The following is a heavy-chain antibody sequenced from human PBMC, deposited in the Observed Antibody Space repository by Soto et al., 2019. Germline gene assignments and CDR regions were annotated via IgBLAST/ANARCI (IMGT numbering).Heavy chain of an antibody. V-gene: IGHV4-30-4*01. CDR2: IYYSGST. CDR3: ARDRGRSIAAVGWRWNFDY. J-gene: IGHJ4*01. D-gene: IGHD6-13*01. Sequence: PSETLYLASTVPGGSISSADFYWSWFPQPQGKGLEWIGNIYYSGSTNYNPSLKSRVTISADTSTNQFSLKLISVTAADTAVYYCARDRGRSIAAVGWRWNFDYRG. CDR1: GGSISSADFY.